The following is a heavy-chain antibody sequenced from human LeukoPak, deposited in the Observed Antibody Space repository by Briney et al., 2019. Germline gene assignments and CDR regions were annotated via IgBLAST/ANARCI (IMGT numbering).Heavy chain of an antibody. CDR2: IKSKTDSGTT. V-gene: IGHV3-15*01. J-gene: IGHJ4*02. CDR1: GFTFSNAW. Sequence: GGSLRLSCAASGFTFSNAWMSWVRQAPGKGLEWVGRIKSKTDSGTTDYAAPVKGRFTISRDDSKNTLYLQMNSLRAEDTAVYYCAKLDRLFFGVADLDYWGQGTLVTVSS. CDR3: AKLDRLFFGVADLDY. D-gene: IGHD3-3*01.